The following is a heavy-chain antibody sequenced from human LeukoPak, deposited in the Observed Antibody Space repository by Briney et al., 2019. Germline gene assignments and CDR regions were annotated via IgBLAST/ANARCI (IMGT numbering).Heavy chain of an antibody. J-gene: IGHJ4*02. CDR1: GFTFTSSA. Sequence: ASVKVSCKASGFTFTSSAMQWVRQARGQRLEWIGWIVVGSGNTIYAQKLQERVTITRDMSTSTAYMELSSLRSEDTAVYYCAAIYYYDSSGYLLDYWGQGTLVTVSS. V-gene: IGHV1-58*02. D-gene: IGHD3-22*01. CDR2: IVVGSGNT. CDR3: AAIYYYDSSGYLLDY.